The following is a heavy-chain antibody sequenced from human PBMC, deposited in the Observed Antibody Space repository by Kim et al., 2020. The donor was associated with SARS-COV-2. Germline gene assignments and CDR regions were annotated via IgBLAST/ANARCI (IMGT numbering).Heavy chain of an antibody. CDR3: TTESGDFV. Sequence: GGSLRLSCAVSGFTFSNTWMSWVRQAPGKGPEWVGRIGSKTDGGTIEYAAPVKGRFTISRDDSKNTLYLQMNSLIIEDTAIYYCTTESGDFVWGQGTLVTVSS. CDR2: IGSKTDGGTI. V-gene: IGHV3-15*04. D-gene: IGHD1-26*01. CDR1: GFTFSNTW. J-gene: IGHJ4*02.